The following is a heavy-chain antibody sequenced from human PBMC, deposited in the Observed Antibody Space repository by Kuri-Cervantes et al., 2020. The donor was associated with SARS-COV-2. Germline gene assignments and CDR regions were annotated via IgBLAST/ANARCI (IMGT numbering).Heavy chain of an antibody. CDR3: ARASFDFWSGYYTGYFFDY. CDR2: IRYDGSNK. D-gene: IGHD3-3*01. J-gene: IGHJ4*02. CDR1: GFTFSSCG. Sequence: GESLKISCAASGFTFSSCGMHWVRQAPGKGLEWVAFIRYDGSNKYYADSVKGRFTVSRDNAKKSLFLQMNSLRVEDSAVYFCARASFDFWSGYYTGYFFDYWGQGSLVTVPQ. V-gene: IGHV3-30*02.